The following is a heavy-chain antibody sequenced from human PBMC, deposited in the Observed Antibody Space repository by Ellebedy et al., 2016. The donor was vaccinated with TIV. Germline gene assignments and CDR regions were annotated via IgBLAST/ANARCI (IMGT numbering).Heavy chain of an antibody. CDR3: ARVSIGSLDS. J-gene: IGHJ5*01. Sequence: GESLKISCTASGFTFSTYWMAWVRQAPGKGPEWVANIKQDGSEKNYVDSVKGRFTISRDNVKNSLYLQMNTLRVEDTAVYYCARVSIGSLDSWGQGTLVTVSS. CDR1: GFTFSTYW. D-gene: IGHD5-12*01. CDR2: IKQDGSEK. V-gene: IGHV3-7*04.